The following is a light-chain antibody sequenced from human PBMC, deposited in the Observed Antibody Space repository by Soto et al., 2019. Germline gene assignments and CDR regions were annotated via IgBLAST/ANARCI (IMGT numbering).Light chain of an antibody. CDR1: QSVSSH. CDR3: QQRSDWPLT. V-gene: IGKV3-15*01. CDR2: GAS. J-gene: IGKJ5*01. Sequence: EIVTTHAPDTLFVSLGEVATLSFRASQSVSSHLAWYQHKPGQAPRLLIYGASTRASGIPARFSGSGSGTDFTLTISRLGPEDFAVYYCQQRSDWPLTFGQGTRLEIK.